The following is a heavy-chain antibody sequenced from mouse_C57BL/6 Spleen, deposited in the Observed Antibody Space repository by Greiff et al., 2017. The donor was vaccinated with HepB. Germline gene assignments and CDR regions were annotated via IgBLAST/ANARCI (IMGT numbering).Heavy chain of an antibody. J-gene: IGHJ2*01. Sequence: QVQLQQPGAELVTPGASVKLSCKASGYTFTSYWMHWVKQRPGQGLEWIGEIDPSDSYTNYNQKFKGKSTLTVDKSSSTAYMQLSSLTSEDSAVYYCAVNTTTWGQGTTLTVSS. V-gene: IGHV1-69*01. D-gene: IGHD1-1*01. CDR2: IDPSDSYT. CDR3: AVNTTT. CDR1: GYTFTSYW.